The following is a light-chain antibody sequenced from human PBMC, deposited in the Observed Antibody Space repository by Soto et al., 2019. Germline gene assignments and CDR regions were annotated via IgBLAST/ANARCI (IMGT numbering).Light chain of an antibody. CDR1: QGISSY. CDR3: QQLNSYPRFT. Sequence: DIQLTQSPSFLSASVGDRVTITCRARQGISSYLAWYQQKPGKAPKLLIYSASTLQSGVPSRFSGSGSGTDFTLTISSLQPEDFATYYCQQLNSYPRFTFGPGTKVDIK. V-gene: IGKV1-9*01. J-gene: IGKJ3*01. CDR2: SAS.